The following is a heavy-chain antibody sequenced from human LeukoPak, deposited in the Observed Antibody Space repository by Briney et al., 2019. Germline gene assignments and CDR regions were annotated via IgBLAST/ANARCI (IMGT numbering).Heavy chain of an antibody. CDR3: ARVESVVTTTRMGFDH. V-gene: IGHV4-59*01. Sequence: SETLSLTCTVFGGSITGYYWSWVRQPPGKGLEWIGYIYYSGTTNYNPAFRSRVTISTDTSKDQFSLQLTSVTAADTAVYFCARVESVVTTTRMGFDHWGQGSLVTVSS. CDR2: IYYSGTT. D-gene: IGHD2-21*02. CDR1: GGSITGYY. J-gene: IGHJ4*02.